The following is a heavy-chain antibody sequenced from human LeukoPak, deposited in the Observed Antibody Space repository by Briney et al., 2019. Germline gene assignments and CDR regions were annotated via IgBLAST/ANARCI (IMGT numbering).Heavy chain of an antibody. J-gene: IGHJ4*02. CDR3: ARSGDSSSWRLGRYFDY. CDR2: IRYDGSNK. V-gene: IGHV3-30*02. CDR1: GFTFSSYG. Sequence: TGGSLRLSCAASGFTFSSYGMHWVRQAPGKGLEWVAFIRYDGSNKYYADSVKGRFTISRDNSKNTLYLQMGSLRAEDMAVYYCARSGDSSSWRLGRYFDYWGQGTLVTVSS. D-gene: IGHD6-13*01.